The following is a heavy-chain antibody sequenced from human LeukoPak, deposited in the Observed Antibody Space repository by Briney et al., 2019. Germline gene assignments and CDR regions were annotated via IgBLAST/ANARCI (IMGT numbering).Heavy chain of an antibody. D-gene: IGHD1-26*01. CDR2: IYTSGST. J-gene: IGHJ3*02. CDR1: GGPISSYY. V-gene: IGHV4-4*07. CDR3: ARAVGATAPHDTFDI. Sequence: SETLSLTCSVSGGPISSYYWGCLPQPAGTGLEWIGRIYTSGSTNYNPSLKSRVTMSVDTSKNQFSLKLSSVTAADTAVYYCARAVGATAPHDTFDIWGQGTMVTVSS.